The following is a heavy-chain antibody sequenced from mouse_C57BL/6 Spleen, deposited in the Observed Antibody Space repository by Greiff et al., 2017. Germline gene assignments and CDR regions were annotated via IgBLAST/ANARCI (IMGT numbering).Heavy chain of an antibody. CDR3: ARGLYYYGSSPYWYFDV. CDR2: IYPGDGDT. Sequence: LVESGAELVKPGASVKISCKASGYAFSSYWMNWVKQRPGKGLAWIGQIYPGDGDTNYNGKFKGKATLTADKSSSTAYMQLSSLTSEDSAVYFCARGLYYYGSSPYWYFDVWGTGTTVTVSS. D-gene: IGHD1-1*01. J-gene: IGHJ1*03. CDR1: GYAFSSYW. V-gene: IGHV1-80*01.